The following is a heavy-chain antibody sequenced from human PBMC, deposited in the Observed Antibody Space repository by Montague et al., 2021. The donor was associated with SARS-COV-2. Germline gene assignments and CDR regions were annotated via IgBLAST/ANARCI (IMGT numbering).Heavy chain of an antibody. CDR3: ASAFYGDHWAFDV. CDR1: GDSVSSTSAS. CDR2: TYYRSWWRS. D-gene: IGHD3-3*02. J-gene: IGHJ3*01. Sequence: CAISGDSVSSTSASWNWIRQSPSRGLEWLGRTYYRSWWRSQYPGSLESRITISGDISKNQFSLQLNSVTPEDTAVYYCASAFYGDHWAFDVWGQGTMVTVSP. V-gene: IGHV6-1*01.